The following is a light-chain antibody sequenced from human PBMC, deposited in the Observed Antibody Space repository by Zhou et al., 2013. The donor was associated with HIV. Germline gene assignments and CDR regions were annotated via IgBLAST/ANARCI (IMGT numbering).Light chain of an antibody. J-gene: IGKJ1*01. CDR3: QQYGSSPPWT. V-gene: IGKV3-20*01. CDR1: QSVSSSY. CDR2: ATS. Sequence: EIVLTQSPGTLSLSPGERATLSCRASQSVSSSYLAWYQQKPGQAPRLLIYATSSRATGIPDRFSGSGYGTDFTLTISRVEPEDFAVYYCQQYGSSPPWTFGQGTKVEIK.